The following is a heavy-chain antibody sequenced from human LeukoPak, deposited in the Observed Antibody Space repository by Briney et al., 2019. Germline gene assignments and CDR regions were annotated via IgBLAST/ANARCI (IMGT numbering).Heavy chain of an antibody. Sequence: SQTLSLTCAISGDSVSSNSVAWNWTRQSPSRGLEWLARTHYRSKWYNDYAASVKSRITITPDTSKNQFSLQLNSVTPEDTAVYYCARDSSSSGSLHYWGQGTLVTVSS. CDR3: ARDSSSSGSLHY. CDR1: GDSVSSNSVA. D-gene: IGHD6-6*01. V-gene: IGHV6-1*01. CDR2: THYRSKWYN. J-gene: IGHJ4*02.